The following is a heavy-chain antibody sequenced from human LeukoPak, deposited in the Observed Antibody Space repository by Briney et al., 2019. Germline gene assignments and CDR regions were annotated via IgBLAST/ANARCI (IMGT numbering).Heavy chain of an antibody. CDR3: ARDLTETKFFYFDY. CDR1: GCTFSSYA. D-gene: IGHD1-1*01. V-gene: IGHV3-30-3*01. J-gene: IGHJ4*02. CDR2: ISYDGSNK. Sequence: PGGSLRLSCAASGCTFSSYAMHWVRQAPGKGLEGVAVISYDGSNKYYADSVKGRFTISRDNSKNTLYLQMNSLRAEDTALYYCARDLTETKFFYFDYWGQGTLVTVSS.